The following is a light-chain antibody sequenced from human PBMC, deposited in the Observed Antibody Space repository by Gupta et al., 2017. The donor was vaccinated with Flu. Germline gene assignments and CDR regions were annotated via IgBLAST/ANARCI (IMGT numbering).Light chain of an antibody. V-gene: IGKV1-39*01. J-gene: IGKJ4*01. Sequence: DIQMTQSPSSLSASVGDRVTITCRASQSISSYLNWYQQKPGKAPKLLIYAASSWQSGVPSRLSGSGSGTDFTLTISSRQPEDFATYYCQQRYSTPITFGGGTKVEIK. CDR1: QSISSY. CDR2: AAS. CDR3: QQRYSTPIT.